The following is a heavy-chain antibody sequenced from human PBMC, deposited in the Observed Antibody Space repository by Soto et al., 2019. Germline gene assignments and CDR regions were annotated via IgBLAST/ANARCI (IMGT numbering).Heavy chain of an antibody. CDR1: GYTFTSYA. V-gene: IGHV1-3*05. J-gene: IGHJ6*02. Sequence: QVQLVQSGAEEKKPGASVKVSCKASGYTFTSYAMHWVRQAPGQRLEWMGWINAGNGNTKYSQKFQGRVTITRDTSASTAYMELSSLRSEDTAVYYCGGGGESFGIGYGMDVWGQGTTVTVSS. CDR3: GGGGESFGIGYGMDV. CDR2: INAGNGNT. D-gene: IGHD3-10*01.